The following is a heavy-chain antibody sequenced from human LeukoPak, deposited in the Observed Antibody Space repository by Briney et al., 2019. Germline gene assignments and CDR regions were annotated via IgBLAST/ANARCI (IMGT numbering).Heavy chain of an antibody. J-gene: IGHJ4*02. D-gene: IGHD6-19*01. CDR1: GYTFTGQY. Sequence: ASVKVSCKASGYTFTGQYLHWVRQAPGQGLEWMGWITPNSGGTNYAQKFQGRVTMTRDTSISTAYMELSRLRSDDTAVYYCARDSGSGGTAYWGQGTLVTVSS. V-gene: IGHV1-2*02. CDR3: ARDSGSGGTAY. CDR2: ITPNSGGT.